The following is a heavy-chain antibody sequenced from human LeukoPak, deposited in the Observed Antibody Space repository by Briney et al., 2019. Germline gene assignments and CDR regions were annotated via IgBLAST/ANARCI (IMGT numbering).Heavy chain of an antibody. CDR1: GGTFSSYA. J-gene: IGHJ3*02. D-gene: IGHD3-10*01. CDR3: ARDGITISARDASDI. V-gene: IGHV1-69*05. Sequence: EASVKVSCKASGGTFSSYAISWVRQAPGQGLEWMGGIIPIFGTANYAQKFQGRVTITTDESTSTAYMELSSLRSEDTAVYYCARDGITISARDASDIWGQGTMVTVSS. CDR2: IIPIFGTA.